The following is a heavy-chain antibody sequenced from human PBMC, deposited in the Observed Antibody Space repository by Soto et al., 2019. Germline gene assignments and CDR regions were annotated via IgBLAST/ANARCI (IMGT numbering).Heavy chain of an antibody. CDR2: IRGETNGGTA. J-gene: IGHJ4*02. Sequence: GGSLRLSCTGSGFNFANYALTWVRQAPGKGLEWVGFIRGETNGGTADYAASLKGRITISRDDSKSIAYLEINSLQTEDTAVYYCTRYYYESSGYYVYWGQGTRVTVSS. V-gene: IGHV3-49*04. D-gene: IGHD3-22*01. CDR1: GFNFANYA. CDR3: TRYYYESSGYYVY.